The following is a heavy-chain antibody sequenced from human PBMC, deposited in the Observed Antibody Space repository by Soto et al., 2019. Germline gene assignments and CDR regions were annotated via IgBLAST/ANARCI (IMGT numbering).Heavy chain of an antibody. Sequence: ASVKVSCKASGGTFSSYAISWVRQAPGQGLEWMGGIIPIFGTANYAQKFQGRVTITADESTNTAYMELSSLRSEDTAVYYCACIAAAGTAFDIWGQGTMVTVSS. CDR2: IIPIFGTA. J-gene: IGHJ3*02. V-gene: IGHV1-69*13. CDR1: GGTFSSYA. CDR3: ACIAAAGTAFDI. D-gene: IGHD6-13*01.